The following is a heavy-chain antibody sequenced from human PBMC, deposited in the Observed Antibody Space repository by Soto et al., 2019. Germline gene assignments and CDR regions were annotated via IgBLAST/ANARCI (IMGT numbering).Heavy chain of an antibody. CDR1: GFSFSDYW. Sequence: GGSLRLSCSASGFSFSDYWMSWVRQSPGKGLEWVANIHRAGSEKYSVDSVKGRFTISRDNAKNSLWLQMNSLRAEDTAISCCATGPPAGIYSAMDVWGQGTKVTVSS. CDR3: ATGPPAGIYSAMDV. V-gene: IGHV3-7*03. D-gene: IGHD1-26*01. J-gene: IGHJ6*02. CDR2: IHRAGSEK.